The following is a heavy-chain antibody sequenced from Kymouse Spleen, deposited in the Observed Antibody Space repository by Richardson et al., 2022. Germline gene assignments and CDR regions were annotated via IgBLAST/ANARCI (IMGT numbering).Heavy chain of an antibody. CDR1: GFTFSSYG. D-gene: IGHD1-26*01. Sequence: QVQLVESGGGVVQPGRSLRLSCAASGFTFSSYGMHWVRQAPGKGLEWVAVIWYDGSNKYYADSVKGRFTISRDNSKNTLYLQMNSLRAEDTAVYYCATYSGSCCMDVWGQGTTVTVSS. CDR3: ATYSGSCCMDV. V-gene: IGHV3-33*01. J-gene: IGHJ6*02. CDR2: IWYDGSNK.